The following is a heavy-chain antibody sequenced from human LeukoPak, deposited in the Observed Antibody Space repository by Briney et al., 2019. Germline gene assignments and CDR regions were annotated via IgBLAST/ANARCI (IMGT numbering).Heavy chain of an antibody. CDR1: GGSISSSSYY. CDR2: IYYSGST. V-gene: IGHV4-39*01. J-gene: IGHJ5*02. D-gene: IGHD3/OR15-3a*01. CDR3: ASSFWTGGWFDP. Sequence: SETLSLTCTVSGGSISSSSYYWGWIRQPPGKGLEWIGSIYYSGSTYYNPSLKSRVTISVDTSKNQFSLKLSSVTAADTAVYYCASSFWTGGWFDPWGQGNLVTVSS.